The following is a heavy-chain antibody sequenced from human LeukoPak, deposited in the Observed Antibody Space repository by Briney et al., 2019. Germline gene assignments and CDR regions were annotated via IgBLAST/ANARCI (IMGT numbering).Heavy chain of an antibody. CDR2: INPNSGGT. Sequence: EASVKVSCKASGYTFTDYFMHWVRQAPGQGLEWMGWINPNSGGTNYAQRFQGRVTMTRDTSISTAYMELSRLSSDDTAVYYCARALAVAADFDSWGQGTLVTVSS. J-gene: IGHJ4*02. CDR1: GYTFTDYF. V-gene: IGHV1-2*02. CDR3: ARALAVAADFDS. D-gene: IGHD6-19*01.